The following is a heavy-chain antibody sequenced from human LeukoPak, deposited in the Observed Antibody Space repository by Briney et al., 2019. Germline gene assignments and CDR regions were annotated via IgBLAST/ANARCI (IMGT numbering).Heavy chain of an antibody. V-gene: IGHV3-7*01. J-gene: IGHJ4*02. CDR2: IKPDGSDK. Sequence: PGGSLRLSRAASAFRFSDSWMTWVRQAPGKGLEWVGNIKPDGSDKYYLDSVKGRFTISRDNAKSSLYLQMNSLRAEDTAVYYCARGGVGNINSWFIDYWGQGSLVTVSS. D-gene: IGHD6-13*01. CDR1: AFRFSDSW. CDR3: ARGGVGNINSWFIDY.